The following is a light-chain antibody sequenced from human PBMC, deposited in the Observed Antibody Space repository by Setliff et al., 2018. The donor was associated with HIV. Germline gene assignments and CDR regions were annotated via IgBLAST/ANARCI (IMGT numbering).Light chain of an antibody. CDR2: SNN. CDR3: AAWDDSLNGYV. Sequence: QSVLTQPPSASGTPGQRVTISCSGSGSNIGTNTVTWYHQLPGTAPKVLIHSNNQRPSGVPDRFSGSKSGTSASLAISGLQSEDEADYYCAAWDDSLNGYVFATGTKVT. V-gene: IGLV1-44*01. CDR1: GSNIGTNT. J-gene: IGLJ1*01.